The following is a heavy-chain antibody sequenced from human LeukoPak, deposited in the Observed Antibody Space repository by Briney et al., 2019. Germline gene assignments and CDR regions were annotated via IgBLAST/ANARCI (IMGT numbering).Heavy chain of an antibody. CDR2: INPNSGGT. CDR3: ARGCYDSSGYYYVSY. D-gene: IGHD3-22*01. Sequence: EASVKVSCKASGYTFTGYYMHWVRQAPGQGLEWMGWINPNSGGTNYAQKFQGRVTMTRDTSISTAYMELSRLRSDDTAVYYCARGCYDSSGYYYVSYWGQGTLVTVSS. V-gene: IGHV1-2*02. J-gene: IGHJ4*02. CDR1: GYTFTGYY.